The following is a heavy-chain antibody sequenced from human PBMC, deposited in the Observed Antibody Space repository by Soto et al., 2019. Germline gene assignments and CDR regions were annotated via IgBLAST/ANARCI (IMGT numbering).Heavy chain of an antibody. D-gene: IGHD2-15*01. CDR3: ARDPYIVVVNSDPYGMDV. CDR1: GGTFSHV. Sequence: SVKVSCKVSGGTFSHVISWVRQAPGHGLEWMGGITPIFGTANYAEKFRGRVTITADETTSTAYMDLTSLRVEDTAVYYCARDPYIVVVNSDPYGMDVWGQGTMVTVSS. CDR2: ITPIFGTA. J-gene: IGHJ6*02. V-gene: IGHV1-69*13.